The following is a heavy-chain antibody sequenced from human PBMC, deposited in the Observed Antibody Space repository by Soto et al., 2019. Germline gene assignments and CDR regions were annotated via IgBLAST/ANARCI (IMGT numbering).Heavy chain of an antibody. J-gene: IGHJ4*02. CDR2: ISGSGGST. V-gene: IGHV3-23*01. D-gene: IGHD3-16*01. CDR3: AKITGKWPDDYVWGSPPNLIHFDY. Sequence: EVQLLESGGGLVQPGGSLRLSCAASGFTFSSYAMSWVRQAPGKGLEWVSAISGSGGSTYYADSVKGRFTISRDNSKNTLYLQMNSLTAEDTAVYYCAKITGKWPDDYVWGSPPNLIHFDYWGQGTLVPVSS. CDR1: GFTFSSYA.